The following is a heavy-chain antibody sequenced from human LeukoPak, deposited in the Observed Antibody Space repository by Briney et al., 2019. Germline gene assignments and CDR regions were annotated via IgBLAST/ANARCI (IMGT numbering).Heavy chain of an antibody. Sequence: ASVKVSCRASGYTFTGYYMHWVRQAPGQGLEWMGWINPNSGGTNYARKFQGRVTMTRDTSISTAYMELSRLRSDDTAVYHCARDRVGYYYDSSGGADYWGQGTLVTVSS. CDR3: ARDRVGYYYDSSGGADY. D-gene: IGHD3-22*01. J-gene: IGHJ4*02. V-gene: IGHV1-2*02. CDR1: GYTFTGYY. CDR2: INPNSGGT.